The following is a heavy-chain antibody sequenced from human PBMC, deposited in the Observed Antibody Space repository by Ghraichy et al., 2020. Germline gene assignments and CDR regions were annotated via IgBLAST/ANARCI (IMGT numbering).Heavy chain of an antibody. J-gene: IGHJ6*02. D-gene: IGHD5-18*01. CDR3: ARSADTAMVKGYYGMDV. CDR1: GGSFSGYY. CDR2: INHSGST. V-gene: IGHV4-34*01. Sequence: GALSLTCAVYGGSFSGYYWSWIRQPPGKGLEWIGEINHSGSTNYNPSLKSRVTISVDTSKNQFSLKLSSVTAADTAVYYCARSADTAMVKGYYGMDVWGQGTAVTVSS.